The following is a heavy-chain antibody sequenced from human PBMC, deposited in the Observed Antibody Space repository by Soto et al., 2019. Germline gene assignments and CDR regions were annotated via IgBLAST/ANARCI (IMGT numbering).Heavy chain of an antibody. CDR2: INAGNGNT. J-gene: IGHJ4*02. D-gene: IGHD3-22*01. CDR1: GYTFTSYA. V-gene: IGHV1-3*01. Sequence: ASVKVSCKASGYTFTSYAMHWVRQAPGQRLEWMGWINAGNGNTKYSQKFQGRVTITRDTSASTAYMELSSLRSEDTAVYYCAKGSGYYYWDDYWGQGTLVTVSS. CDR3: AKGSGYYYWDDY.